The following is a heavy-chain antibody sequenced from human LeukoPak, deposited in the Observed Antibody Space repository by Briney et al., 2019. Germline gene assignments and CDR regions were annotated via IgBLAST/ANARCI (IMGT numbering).Heavy chain of an antibody. J-gene: IGHJ1*01. V-gene: IGHV4-34*01. CDR2: INHSGST. D-gene: IGHD6-6*01. CDR1: GGSFSGYY. Sequence: PSETLSLTCAVYGGSFSGYYWSWIRQPPGKGLEWIGEINHSGSTNYNPSLKSRVTISVDTSKNQFSLKLSSVTAADTAVYYCASGAYSSSEEYFQHWGQGTLVTVSS. CDR3: ASGAYSSSEEYFQH.